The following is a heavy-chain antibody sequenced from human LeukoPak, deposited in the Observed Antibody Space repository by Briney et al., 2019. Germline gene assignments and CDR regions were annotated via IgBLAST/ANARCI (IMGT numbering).Heavy chain of an antibody. V-gene: IGHV3-23*01. CDR2: ISGSGGST. Sequence: SGGSLRLSCAASGFTFSSYAMSWVRQAPGKGLEWVSAISGSGGSTYYADSVKGRFTISRDNSKNTLYLQMNSLRAEDTAVYYCAKDSGSSSSNFDYWGQGTLVTVSS. D-gene: IGHD6-6*01. CDR3: AKDSGSSSSNFDY. CDR1: GFTFSSYA. J-gene: IGHJ4*02.